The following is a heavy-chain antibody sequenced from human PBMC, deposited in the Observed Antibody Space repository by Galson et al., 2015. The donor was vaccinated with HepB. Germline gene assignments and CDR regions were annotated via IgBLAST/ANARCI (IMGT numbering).Heavy chain of an antibody. CDR3: AKVVVAAIAENAFDI. CDR1: GFTFDDYA. V-gene: IGHV3-9*01. CDR2: ISWNSGSI. Sequence: SLRLSCAASGFTFDDYAMHWVRQAPGKGLEWVSGISWNSGSIGYADSVKGRFTISRDNAKNSLYLQMNSLRAEDTALYYCAKVVVAAIAENAFDIWGQGTMVTVSS. D-gene: IGHD2-15*01. J-gene: IGHJ3*02.